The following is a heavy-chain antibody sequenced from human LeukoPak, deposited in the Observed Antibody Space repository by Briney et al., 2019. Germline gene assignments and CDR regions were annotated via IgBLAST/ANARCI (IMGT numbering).Heavy chain of an antibody. Sequence: PSETLSLTCTVSGGSISSSSYYWGWIRQPPGKGLEWIGSIYYSGSTNYNPSLKSRVTISVDTSKNQFSLKLSSVTAADTAVYYCARGQRGQQLWLRRVIDYWGQGTLVTVSS. CDR3: ARGQRGQQLWLRRVIDY. D-gene: IGHD5-18*01. CDR2: IYYSGST. V-gene: IGHV4-39*07. CDR1: GGSISSSSYY. J-gene: IGHJ4*02.